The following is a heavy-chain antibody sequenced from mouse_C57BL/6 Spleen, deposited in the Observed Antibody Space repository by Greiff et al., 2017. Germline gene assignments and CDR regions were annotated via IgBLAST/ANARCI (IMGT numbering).Heavy chain of an antibody. CDR1: GYTFTSYW. V-gene: IGHV1-64*01. D-gene: IGHD2-4*01. CDR3: AREKAYDYDGFDY. J-gene: IGHJ2*01. Sequence: QVQLQQPGAELVKPGASVKLSCKASGYTFTSYWMHWVKQRPGQGLEWIGMIHPTSGSTNYNEKFKSKATLTVDKSSSTAYMQLSSLTSEDSAVYYCAREKAYDYDGFDYWGQGTTLTVSS. CDR2: IHPTSGST.